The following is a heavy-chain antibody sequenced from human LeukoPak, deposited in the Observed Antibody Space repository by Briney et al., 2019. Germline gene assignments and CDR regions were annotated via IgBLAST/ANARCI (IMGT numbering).Heavy chain of an antibody. CDR3: ARGEVSVSTITY. Sequence: SETLSLTCTVSGGSISSYYWSWIRQPPGKGLEWIGYIYYSGSTNYNPSLKSRVTISVDTSKNQFSLKLSSVTAADTAVYYCARGEVSVSTITYWGPGTLVTVSS. CDR2: IYYSGST. D-gene: IGHD5/OR15-5a*01. CDR1: GGSISSYY. V-gene: IGHV4-59*12. J-gene: IGHJ4*02.